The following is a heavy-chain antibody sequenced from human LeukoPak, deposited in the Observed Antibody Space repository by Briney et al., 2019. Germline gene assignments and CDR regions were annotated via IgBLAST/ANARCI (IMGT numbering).Heavy chain of an antibody. Sequence: PSETLSLTCTVSGGSISSGSYYWSWIRQPAGKGLEWIGRIYTSGSTNYNPSLKSRVTISVDTSKNQFSLKLSSVTAADTAVYYCARDSTSIAARHAFDYWGQGTLVTVSS. D-gene: IGHD6-6*01. CDR3: ARDSTSIAARHAFDY. CDR2: IYTSGST. CDR1: GGSISSGSYY. V-gene: IGHV4-61*02. J-gene: IGHJ4*02.